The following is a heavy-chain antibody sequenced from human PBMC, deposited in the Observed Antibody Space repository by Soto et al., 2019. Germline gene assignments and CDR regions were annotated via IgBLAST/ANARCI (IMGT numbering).Heavy chain of an antibody. J-gene: IGHJ6*02. CDR2: IRGSGGGT. CDR1: GFPFSRFA. Sequence: GGALRLSGAASGFPFSRFAMNGVRQAPGKGVEWVSGIRGSGGGTYYADSVKGRFTISRDDSTNMLYLEMNTLTAEDTAIYYCAKASGRVHYGMHVWGQGTTVTVSS. D-gene: IGHD3-10*01. V-gene: IGHV3-23*01. CDR3: AKASGRVHYGMHV.